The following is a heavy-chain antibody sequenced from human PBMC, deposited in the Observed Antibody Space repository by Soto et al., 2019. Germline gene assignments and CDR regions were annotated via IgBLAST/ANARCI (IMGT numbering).Heavy chain of an antibody. CDR3: ARDGGTTVVSRAFDM. Sequence: SDTLTLARTVPVGSISRHHWSWRRMPPGKGLEWIGNIYYSGSTNYNPSLKSRVTISVDTSKNQFSLKLSSVTAADTAVYYCARDGGTTVVSRAFDMWGQGTMVTVSS. CDR1: VGSISRHH. D-gene: IGHD4-17*01. CDR2: IYYSGST. V-gene: IGHV4-59*11. J-gene: IGHJ3*02.